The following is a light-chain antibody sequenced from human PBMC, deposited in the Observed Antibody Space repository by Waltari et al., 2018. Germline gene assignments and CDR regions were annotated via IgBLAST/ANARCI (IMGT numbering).Light chain of an antibody. CDR2: GVS. CDR3: SSSASGSAPVV. CDR1: SSDIGGYKY. J-gene: IGLJ2*01. Sequence: QSALTQPASVSGSPGQSITISCTGTSSDIGGYKYVSWYQQHPGKAPKLMIYGVSNRPSGVSNRFSGSKSGNTASLTISGLQAEDEANYYCSSSASGSAPVVFGGGTKLAVL. V-gene: IGLV2-14*01.